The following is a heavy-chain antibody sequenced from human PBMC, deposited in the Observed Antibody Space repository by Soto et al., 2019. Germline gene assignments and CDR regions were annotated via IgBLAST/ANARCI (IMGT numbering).Heavy chain of an antibody. CDR3: AREKVIYSSGWGYFDY. CDR1: GGTFSSYA. V-gene: IGHV1-69*12. Sequence: QVQLVQSGAEVKKPGSSVKVSCKASGGTFSSYAISWVRQAPGQGLEWMGGIIPIFGTANYAQKFQGRVTITADESTSTADMELSRMRSEDTAVYYCAREKVIYSSGWGYFDYWGQGTLVTVSS. CDR2: IIPIFGTA. D-gene: IGHD6-19*01. J-gene: IGHJ4*02.